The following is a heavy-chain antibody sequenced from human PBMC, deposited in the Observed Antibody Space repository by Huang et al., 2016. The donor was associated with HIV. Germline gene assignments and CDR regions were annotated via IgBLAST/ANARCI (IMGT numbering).Heavy chain of an antibody. J-gene: IGHJ4*02. CDR3: ARVGYYFDY. CDR2: SYYSGST. CDR1: GGSISSHY. Sequence: QVQLQESGPGLVKPSETLSLTCTVSGGSISSHYWSWIRQPPGKGLERIGSSYYSGSTNYNPSLKSRVTISVDTSKNQFSLKLSSVTAADTAVYYCARVGYYFDYWGQGTLVTVSS. D-gene: IGHD3-16*01. V-gene: IGHV4-59*11.